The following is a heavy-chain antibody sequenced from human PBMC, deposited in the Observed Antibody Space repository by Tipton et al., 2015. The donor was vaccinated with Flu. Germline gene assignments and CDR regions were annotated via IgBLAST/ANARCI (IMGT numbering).Heavy chain of an antibody. Sequence: TLSLTCTVSGGSISTYYCSWVRQPAGKGLEWIGRLSTSGSTNYNPSLKSRLTLSADTSKNQFSLRLTSVTAADTAVYYCAAVAGNGNWFDPWGLGVLVTVSS. J-gene: IGHJ5*02. D-gene: IGHD6-19*01. V-gene: IGHV4-4*07. CDR3: AAVAGNGNWFDP. CDR1: GGSISTYY. CDR2: LSTSGST.